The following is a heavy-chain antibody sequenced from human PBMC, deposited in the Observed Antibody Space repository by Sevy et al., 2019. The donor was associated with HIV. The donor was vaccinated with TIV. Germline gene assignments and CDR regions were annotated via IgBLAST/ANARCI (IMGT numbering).Heavy chain of an antibody. CDR3: ASVVADYGGNDYYYYMDV. Sequence: GGSLRLSCAASGFTFSSYEMNWVRQAPGKGLEWVSYISSSGSTIYYADSVKGRFTISRDNAKNSLYLQMNSLRAEDTAVYYCASVVADYGGNDYYYYMDVWGKGTTVTVSS. V-gene: IGHV3-48*03. J-gene: IGHJ6*03. D-gene: IGHD4-17*01. CDR2: ISSSGSTI. CDR1: GFTFSSYE.